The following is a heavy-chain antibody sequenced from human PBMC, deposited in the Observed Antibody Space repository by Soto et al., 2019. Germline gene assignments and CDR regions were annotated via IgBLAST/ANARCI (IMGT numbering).Heavy chain of an antibody. CDR1: GFTFSNHG. Sequence: PGGSLRLSCAASGFTFSNHGMHWVRQAPGKGLEWVARIYYDASNEYYADSVKGRFTISRDDSKNTVYLQMSSVRVEDTAVYYCARGRGSGSSYQLDYWGQGTLVTVSS. CDR3: ARGRGSGSSYQLDY. J-gene: IGHJ4*02. V-gene: IGHV3-33*01. D-gene: IGHD1-26*01. CDR2: IYYDASNE.